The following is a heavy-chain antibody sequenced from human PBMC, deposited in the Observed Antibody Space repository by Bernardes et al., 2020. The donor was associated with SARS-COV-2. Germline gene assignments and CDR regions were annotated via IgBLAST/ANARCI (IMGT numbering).Heavy chain of an antibody. J-gene: IGHJ4*02. D-gene: IGHD3-3*01. V-gene: IGHV4-59*01. CDR1: GDSISTYS. CDR2: IYHSGTT. Sequence: SKTLSLTCTVSGDSISTYSWIWIRQPPGKTLEWIGYIYHSGTTDYNPSLTGRVSISVDASKNEVSLKVGSVTAADTAVYYCARVNTVFGVISDYFFDYWGQGTPVTVSS. CDR3: ARVNTVFGVISDYFFDY.